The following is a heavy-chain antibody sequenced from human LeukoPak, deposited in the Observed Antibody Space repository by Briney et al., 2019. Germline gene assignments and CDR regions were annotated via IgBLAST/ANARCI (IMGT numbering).Heavy chain of an antibody. V-gene: IGHV4-59*08. CDR3: ARHGSDWSFDY. CDR1: RGSISSYY. J-gene: IGHJ4*02. Sequence: PSETLSLTCTVSRGSISSYYWSWIRQPPGKGLEWIGYIYNSGSPNYNPSLKSRVTISVDTSKNQFSLKLSSVTVADTAVYYCARHGSDWSFDYWGQGTLVTVSS. D-gene: IGHD6-19*01. CDR2: IYNSGSP.